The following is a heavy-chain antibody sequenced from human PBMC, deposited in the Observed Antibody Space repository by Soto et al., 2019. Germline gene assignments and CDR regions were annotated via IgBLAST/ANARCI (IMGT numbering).Heavy chain of an antibody. V-gene: IGHV1-18*01. D-gene: IGHD1-26*01. CDR1: GYTFTSYG. CDR2: ISAYNGNT. CDR3: ARDPPVVGATSWFDP. Sequence: ASVKVSCKASGYTFTSYGTSWVRQAPGQGLEWMGWISAYNGNTNYAQKLQGRVTMTTDTSTSTAYMELRSLRSDDTAVYYCARDPPVVGATSWFDPWGQGTLVTVSS. J-gene: IGHJ5*02.